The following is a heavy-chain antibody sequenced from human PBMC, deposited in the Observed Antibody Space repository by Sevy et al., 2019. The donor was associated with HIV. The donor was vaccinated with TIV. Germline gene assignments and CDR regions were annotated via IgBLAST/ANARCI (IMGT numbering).Heavy chain of an antibody. D-gene: IGHD3-10*01. CDR3: ARDRALYYYYYYGMDV. V-gene: IGHV3-30-3*01. CDR1: GFTFSSYA. J-gene: IGHJ6*02. CDR2: ISYDGSNK. Sequence: RLSCAASGFTFSSYAMHWVRQAPGKGLEWVAVISYDGSNKYYADSVKGRFTISRDNSKNTLYLQMNSLRAEDTAVYYCARDRALYYYYYYGMDVWGQGTTVTVSS.